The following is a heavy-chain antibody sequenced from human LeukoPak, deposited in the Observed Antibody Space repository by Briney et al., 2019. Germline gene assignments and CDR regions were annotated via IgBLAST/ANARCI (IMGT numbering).Heavy chain of an antibody. J-gene: IGHJ4*02. V-gene: IGHV3-21*01. D-gene: IGHD2-2*01. CDR1: GFTFSSYS. Sequence: GGSLRLSCAASGFTFSSYSMNWVRQAPGKGLEWVSSISSSSSYIYYADSVKGRFTVSRDNAKNSLYLQMNSLRAEDTAVYYCARDTDSIVVVPAAFDYWGQGTLVTVSS. CDR2: ISSSSSYI. CDR3: ARDTDSIVVVPAAFDY.